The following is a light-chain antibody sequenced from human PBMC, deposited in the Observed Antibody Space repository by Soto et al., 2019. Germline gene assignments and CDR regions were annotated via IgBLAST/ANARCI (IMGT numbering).Light chain of an antibody. CDR2: GAS. CDR3: QQYNSWPLT. CDR1: QTVGSS. Sequence: EILMTQSPATLSVSPGERATLSCRASQTVGSSLAWYQQKPGQAPRLLIYGASTRATGIPARFSGSGSGTEFTLTISSLQSEDFAVYYCQQYNSWPLTFGGGTKVDIK. V-gene: IGKV3-15*01. J-gene: IGKJ4*01.